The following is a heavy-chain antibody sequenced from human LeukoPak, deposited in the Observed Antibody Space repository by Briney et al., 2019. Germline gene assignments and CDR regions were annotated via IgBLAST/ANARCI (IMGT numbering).Heavy chain of an antibody. D-gene: IGHD1-26*01. CDR1: GGSITNYY. V-gene: IGHV4-59*08. CDR3: ARSGSRRLHFDY. J-gene: IGHJ4*02. Sequence: PSETLSLTCTVSGGSITNYYWNWIRQPPGKGLEWIGYIYDSGRTNYKSSLKSRVIISLDTSKNQFSLKLTTVTAADTAVYYCARSGSRRLHFDYWGQGTLVTVSS. CDR2: IYDSGRT.